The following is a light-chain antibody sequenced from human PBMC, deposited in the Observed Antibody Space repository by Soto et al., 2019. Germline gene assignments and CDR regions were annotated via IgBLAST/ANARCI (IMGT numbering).Light chain of an antibody. V-gene: IGKV3-11*01. CDR2: DAS. Sequence: EIVLTQSPATLSLSPGERATLSCRASQSVSSYLAWYQQKPGQAPRLLIYDASNRATGIPARFSGGGSGTDFNLTISSLEPEDFAVYYCQQRFNWPRFTLGQGTKLEIK. J-gene: IGKJ2*01. CDR1: QSVSSY. CDR3: QQRFNWPRFT.